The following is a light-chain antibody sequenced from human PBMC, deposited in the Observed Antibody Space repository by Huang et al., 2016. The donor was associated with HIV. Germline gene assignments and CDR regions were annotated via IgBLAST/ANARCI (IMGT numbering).Light chain of an antibody. J-gene: IGKJ2*01. CDR2: TAS. CDR1: QSVGKW. V-gene: IGKV1-5*03. CDR3: QQYNRFYT. Sequence: DIQMTQSPSTLSASVGDRVTITCRASQSVGKWLAWYQQKPGQAPKLLIYTASTLQNGVPSRFSGSGSETEFTITINSLQPDDFATYYCQQYNRFYTFGQGTRLDIK.